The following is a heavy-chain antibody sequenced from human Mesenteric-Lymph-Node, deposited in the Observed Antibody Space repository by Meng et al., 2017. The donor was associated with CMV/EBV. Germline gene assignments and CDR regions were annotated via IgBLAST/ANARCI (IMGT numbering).Heavy chain of an antibody. CDR3: AREKDYSGVQGY. D-gene: IGHD4-11*01. V-gene: IGHV4-30-4*08. CDR2: IYYSGRT. J-gene: IGHJ4*02. CDR1: GGSISSTDYY. Sequence: SETLSLTCTVSGGSISSTDYYWSWIRQPPEKGLEWIGYIYYSGRTYYNPSLKSRLTISLDTSRNQFSLELSSVTAADTAVYYCAREKDYSGVQGYWGQGTLVTVSS.